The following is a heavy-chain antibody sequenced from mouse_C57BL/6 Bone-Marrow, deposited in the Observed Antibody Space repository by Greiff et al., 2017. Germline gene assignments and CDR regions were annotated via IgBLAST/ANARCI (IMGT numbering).Heavy chain of an antibody. CDR2: IYPGSGNT. Sequence: QVQLQQSGAELVRPGASVKLSCKASGYTFTDYYINWVKQRPGQGLEWIARIYPGSGNTYYNEKFKGKATLTAEKSSSTAYMQLSSLTSEVSAGYFCARGGLRPYAMDYWGQGTSVTGSS. D-gene: IGHD2-4*01. CDR1: GYTFTDYY. CDR3: ARGGLRPYAMDY. J-gene: IGHJ4*01. V-gene: IGHV1-76*01.